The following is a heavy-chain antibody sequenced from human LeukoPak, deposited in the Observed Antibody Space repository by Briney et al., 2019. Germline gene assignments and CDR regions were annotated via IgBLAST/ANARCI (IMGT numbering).Heavy chain of an antibody. CDR3: ARIGYSSSSIDY. CDR2: IKEDGTIK. D-gene: IGHD5-18*01. CDR1: GFTFSRYW. V-gene: IGHV3-7*01. Sequence: PGGSLRLSCVASGFTFSRYWMSWVRQAPGKGLEWVANIKEDGTIKYYVDSVMGRLTIFRDNAKSSLFLQVNSLRAEDTAMYYCARIGYSSSSIDYWGQGTLVTVSS. J-gene: IGHJ4*02.